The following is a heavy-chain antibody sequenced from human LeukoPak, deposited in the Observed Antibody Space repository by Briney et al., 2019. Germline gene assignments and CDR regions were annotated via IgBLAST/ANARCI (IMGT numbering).Heavy chain of an antibody. D-gene: IGHD3-3*01. V-gene: IGHV3-30*02. Sequence: GGSLRLSCAASGFTFSSYGMHWVRQAPGKGLEWVAFIRYDGSNKYYADSVKGRFTISRDNSKNTLYLQMNSLRAEDTAVYYCARYDFWSGYYTGIDDYWGQGTLVTVSS. J-gene: IGHJ4*02. CDR3: ARYDFWSGYYTGIDDY. CDR2: IRYDGSNK. CDR1: GFTFSSYG.